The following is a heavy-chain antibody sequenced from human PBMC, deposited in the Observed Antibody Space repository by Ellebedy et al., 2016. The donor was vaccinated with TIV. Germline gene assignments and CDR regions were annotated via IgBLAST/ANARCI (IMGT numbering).Heavy chain of an antibody. Sequence: GESLKISXAASGFTFSSYAMHWVRQAPGKGLEWVAVISYDGSNKYYADSVKGRFTISRDNSKNTLYLQMNSLRAEDTAVYYCARAGRGTMVRGVLISDFDYWGQGTLVTVSS. D-gene: IGHD3-10*01. V-gene: IGHV3-30-3*01. CDR2: ISYDGSNK. J-gene: IGHJ4*02. CDR1: GFTFSSYA. CDR3: ARAGRGTMVRGVLISDFDY.